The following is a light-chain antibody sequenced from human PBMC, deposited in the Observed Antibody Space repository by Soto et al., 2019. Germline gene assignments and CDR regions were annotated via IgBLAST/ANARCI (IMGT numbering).Light chain of an antibody. CDR2: EDN. Sequence: NFMLTQPHSVSESPGKTVTISCTRSSGSIASNYVQWYQQRPGSAPTTVIYEDNQRPSGVPDRFSGSIDSSSNSASLTISGLKTEDEADYYCQSYDSSMLGVFGGGTQLTVL. V-gene: IGLV6-57*04. CDR1: SGSIASNY. J-gene: IGLJ2*01. CDR3: QSYDSSMLGV.